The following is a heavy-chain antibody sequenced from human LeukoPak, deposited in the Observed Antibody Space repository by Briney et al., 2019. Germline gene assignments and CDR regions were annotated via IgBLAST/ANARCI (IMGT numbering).Heavy chain of an antibody. V-gene: IGHV3-33*01. CDR2: IWYNGSNK. CDR1: GFTFSSYG. Sequence: GGSLRLSCAASGFTFSSYGMHWVRQAPGKGLEWVAVIWYNGSNKYYADSVKGRFTISRDNSKNTLYLQMNSLRAEDTAVYYCARAYCTNGVCYLDYWGQGTLVTVSS. J-gene: IGHJ4*02. CDR3: ARAYCTNGVCYLDY. D-gene: IGHD2-8*01.